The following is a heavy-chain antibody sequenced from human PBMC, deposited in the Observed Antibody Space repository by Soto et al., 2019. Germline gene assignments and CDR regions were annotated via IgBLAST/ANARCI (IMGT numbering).Heavy chain of an antibody. CDR1: GFTFSSYS. CDR3: ARVGYSGSYYFDY. V-gene: IGHV3-21*01. D-gene: IGHD1-26*01. Sequence: EVPLVESGGGLVKPGGSLRLSCAASGFTFSSYSMNWVRQAPGKGLEWVSSISRINYIYYADSMKGRFTISRDNAKNSLYLQMNSLRAEDTAVYYCARVGYSGSYYFDYWGQGTLVTVSS. J-gene: IGHJ4*02. CDR2: ISRINYI.